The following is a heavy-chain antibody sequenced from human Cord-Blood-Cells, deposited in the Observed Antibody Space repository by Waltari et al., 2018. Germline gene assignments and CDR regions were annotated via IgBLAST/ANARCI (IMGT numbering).Heavy chain of an antibody. Sequence: QVQLVQSGAEVKKPGASVKVSCKASGYTFTGYDMLCVRQAPGQGLEWMGWSNPNSGGTNYAQKFQGWVTMTRDTSISTAYMELSRLRSDDTAVYYCARDYYDSSGYYDYWGQGTLVTVSS. CDR2: SNPNSGGT. CDR1: GYTFTGYD. V-gene: IGHV1-2*04. CDR3: ARDYYDSSGYYDY. J-gene: IGHJ4*02. D-gene: IGHD3-22*01.